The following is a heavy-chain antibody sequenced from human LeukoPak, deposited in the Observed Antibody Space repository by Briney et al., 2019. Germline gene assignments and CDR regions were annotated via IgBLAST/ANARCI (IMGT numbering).Heavy chain of an antibody. D-gene: IGHD2-21*01. J-gene: IGHJ6*03. CDR2: IYYSGST. V-gene: IGHV4-39*01. CDR1: GGSISSIVFC. CDR3: ARLKIDPYYMDV. Sequence: SETLSLTCAVSGGSISSIVFCWGWIRQPPGKGREWIGSIYYSGSTYYNPSLKSRVTISVDTSKNQFSLKLSSVTRADTAVYYCARLKIDPYYMDVWGKGTTVTVSS.